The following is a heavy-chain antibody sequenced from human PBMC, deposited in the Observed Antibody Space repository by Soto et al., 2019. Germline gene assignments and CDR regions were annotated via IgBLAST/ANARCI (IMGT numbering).Heavy chain of an antibody. CDR3: VRDVGGSGWFAP. Sequence: SETLSLTCTVSGIAIDNYYCSWIRQSAGKGLEWIGRIYSSGTTNYNPSLKSRVTMSVDMSKSQFSLNVRSVTAADTAVYYCVRDVGGSGWFAPWGQGTLVTVSS. CDR1: GIAIDNYY. J-gene: IGHJ5*02. V-gene: IGHV4-4*07. CDR2: IYSSGTT.